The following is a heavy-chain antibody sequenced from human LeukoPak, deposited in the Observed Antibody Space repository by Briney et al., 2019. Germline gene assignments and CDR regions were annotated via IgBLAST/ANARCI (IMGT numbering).Heavy chain of an antibody. CDR2: INPNSGGT. CDR1: GYTFTSYY. D-gene: IGHD6-6*01. CDR3: ARGSSSSSSRAGFDY. Sequence: ASVKVSCKASGYTFTSYYMHWVRQAPGQGLEWLGWINPNSGGTNYAQKFQGRVTMTRDTSTSTVYMELSSLRSEDTAVYYCARGSSSSSSRAGFDYWGQGTLVTVSS. V-gene: IGHV1-2*02. J-gene: IGHJ4*02.